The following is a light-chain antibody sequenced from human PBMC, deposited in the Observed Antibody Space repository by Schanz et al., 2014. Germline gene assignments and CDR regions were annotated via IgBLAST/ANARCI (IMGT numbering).Light chain of an antibody. V-gene: IGLV1-40*01. J-gene: IGLJ3*02. CDR2: GDY. Sequence: QSVLTQPPSVSGAPGQRATISCTGSGSNIGAGYAVHWYQQDPGAAPKLLIYGDYNRPSGVPDRFSGSKSGTSASLAISGLRSEDEADYYCAAWDDSLSGPVFGGGTKLTVL. CDR1: GSNIGAGYA. CDR3: AAWDDSLSGPV.